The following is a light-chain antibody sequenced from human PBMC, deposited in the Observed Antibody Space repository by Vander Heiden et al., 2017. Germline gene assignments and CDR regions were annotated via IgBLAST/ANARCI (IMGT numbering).Light chain of an antibody. CDR3: QQSYSSTPFT. CDR2: AAS. CDR1: QNIDNY. J-gene: IGKJ2*01. Sequence: DIQMTQSPSSLSASVGDRVTVTCRASQNIDNYLNWYQQKPGRAPKLLIYAASSLQSGVPSRFSGSGSGTDFTLTISSLQPEDFATYYCQQSYSSTPFTFGQGTNRQI. V-gene: IGKV1-39*01.